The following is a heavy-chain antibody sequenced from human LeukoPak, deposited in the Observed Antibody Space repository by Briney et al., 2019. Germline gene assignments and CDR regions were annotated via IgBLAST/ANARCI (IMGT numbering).Heavy chain of an antibody. CDR2: INPNRGGT. D-gene: IGHD2-2*01. V-gene: IGHV1-2*02. CDR1: GYTFTGYY. CDR3: ASTLPAATIFDY. J-gene: IGHJ4*02. Sequence: GASVTVSCKASGYTFTGYYMHWVRQAPGQGLEWMGWINPNRGGTNYAQKFQGRVTMTRDTSISTAYMELSRLRSDDTAVYYCASTLPAATIFDYWGQGTLVTVSS.